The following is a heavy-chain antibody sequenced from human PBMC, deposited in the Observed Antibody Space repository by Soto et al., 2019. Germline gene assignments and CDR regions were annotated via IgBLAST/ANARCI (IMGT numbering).Heavy chain of an antibody. D-gene: IGHD3-16*02. Sequence: ASVKVSCKASGYTFTTYGISWVRQAPGQGLEWMGWISVYNGNTKYAKKFQGRVTMTTDTSTNTAYMDLRSLRSDDTAVYYCVRAKIRSYHYYEPQAFDLWGQGTMVTVSS. CDR2: ISVYNGNT. V-gene: IGHV1-18*04. CDR3: VRAKIRSYHYYEPQAFDL. CDR1: GYTFTTYG. J-gene: IGHJ3*01.